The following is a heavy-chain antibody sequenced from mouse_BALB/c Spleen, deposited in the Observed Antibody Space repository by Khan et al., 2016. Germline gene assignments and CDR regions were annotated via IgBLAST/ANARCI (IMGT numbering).Heavy chain of an antibody. D-gene: IGHD2-4*01. Sequence: VQLKQSGAELVKPGASVKLSCTASGFNIKDTYMHWVKQRPEQGLEWIGRIDPANGNTKYDPKFQGKATITADTSSNTAYLQLSSLTSEDTAVYYCARRDYDGDYYAMDYWGQGTSVTVSS. V-gene: IGHV14-3*02. CDR1: GFNIKDTY. J-gene: IGHJ4*01. CDR3: ARRDYDGDYYAMDY. CDR2: IDPANGNT.